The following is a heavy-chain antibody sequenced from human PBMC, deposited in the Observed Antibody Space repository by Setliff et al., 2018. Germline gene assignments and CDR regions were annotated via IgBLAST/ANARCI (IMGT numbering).Heavy chain of an antibody. Sequence: GGSLRLSCVGSGFRFSDHYMTWVRQAPGKGLEWLSDISSGGETISYADSVKGRFTTSRDNAKNSLYLHMSSLRAEDTAVYYCARDFSTGSSSWGQGTLVTVSS. CDR2: ISSGGETI. CDR1: GFRFSDHY. V-gene: IGHV3-11*01. J-gene: IGHJ5*02. CDR3: ARDFSTGSSS. D-gene: IGHD2-8*02.